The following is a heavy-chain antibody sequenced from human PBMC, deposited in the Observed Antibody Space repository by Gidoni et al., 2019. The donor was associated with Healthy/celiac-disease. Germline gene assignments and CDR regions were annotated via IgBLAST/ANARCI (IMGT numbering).Heavy chain of an antibody. CDR3: AKLLSQADAFDI. V-gene: IGHV3-23*01. Sequence: EVQLLESGGGLVQPGGSLRLSCAASGFTFSSYAMSWVRQAPGKGLECVSAISGSGGSTYYADSVKGRFTISRDNSKNTLYLQMNSLRAEDTAVYYCAKLLSQADAFDIWGQGTMVTVSS. CDR1: GFTFSSYA. CDR2: ISGSGGST. J-gene: IGHJ3*02.